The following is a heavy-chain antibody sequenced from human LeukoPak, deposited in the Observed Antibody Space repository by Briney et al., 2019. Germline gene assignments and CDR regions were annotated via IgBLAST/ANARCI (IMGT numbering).Heavy chain of an antibody. CDR1: GYTFTSYG. CDR2: ISAYNGNT. CDR3: ARRPRKLLWFGESSDAFDI. J-gene: IGHJ3*02. D-gene: IGHD3-10*01. Sequence: ASVKVSCKASGYTFTSYGISWVRQAPGQGLEWMGWISAYNGNTNYAQKLQGRVTVTTDTSTSTAYMELRSLRSDDTAVYYCARRPRKLLWFGESSDAFDIWGQGTMVTVSS. V-gene: IGHV1-18*01.